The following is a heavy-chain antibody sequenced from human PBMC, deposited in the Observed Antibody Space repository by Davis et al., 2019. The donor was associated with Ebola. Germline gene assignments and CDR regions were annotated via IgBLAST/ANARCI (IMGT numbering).Heavy chain of an antibody. CDR2: INENGREI. J-gene: IGHJ2*01. D-gene: IGHD3-10*01. Sequence: GESLKISCAVSEFTLRNYWMSWVRRAPGQGLEWVANINENGREIYYVDSVKGRFTISRDNAKNSLSLQMNSLRGEDTAVYYCAVSDTARGGLDLWGRGTLVTVSS. V-gene: IGHV3-7*01. CDR1: EFTLRNYW. CDR3: AVSDTARGGLDL.